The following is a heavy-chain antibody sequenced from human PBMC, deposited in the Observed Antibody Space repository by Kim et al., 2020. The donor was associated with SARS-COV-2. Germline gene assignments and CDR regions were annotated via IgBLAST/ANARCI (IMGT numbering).Heavy chain of an antibody. V-gene: IGHV3-30*18. J-gene: IGHJ6*02. D-gene: IGHD3-10*01. CDR3: AKVGERGDYYGSGSYYYYYYGMDV. CDR1: GFTFSSYG. CDR2: ISYDGSNK. Sequence: GGSLRLSCAASGFTFSSYGMHWVRQAPGKGLEWVAVISYDGSNKYYADSVKGRFTISRDNSKNTLYLQMNSLRAEDTAVYYCAKVGERGDYYGSGSYYYYYYGMDVWGQGTTVTVSS.